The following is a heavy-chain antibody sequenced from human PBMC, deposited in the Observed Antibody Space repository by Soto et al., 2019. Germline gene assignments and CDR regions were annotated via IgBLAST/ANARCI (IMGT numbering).Heavy chain of an antibody. Sequence: TSETLSLTCSVSGAALNSGNYYWSWIRQVPGKGLEWIGHIYVTGAVDYNPSLRDRITISRDTSERQFSLNLRLVTAADTAVYYCSRLRIATNNYKWFDPWGQGTLVTVSS. V-gene: IGHV4-31*03. CDR3: SRLRIATNNYKWFDP. J-gene: IGHJ5*02. D-gene: IGHD2-21*01. CDR1: GAALNSGNYY. CDR2: IYVTGAV.